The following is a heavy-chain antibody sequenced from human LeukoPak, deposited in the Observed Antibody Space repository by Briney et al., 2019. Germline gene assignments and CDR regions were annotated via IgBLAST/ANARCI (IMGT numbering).Heavy chain of an antibody. D-gene: IGHD3-22*01. CDR1: GFTFSDYY. V-gene: IGHV3-11*04. CDR2: ISSSGSTI. Sequence: GGSLRLSCAASGFTFSDYYMSWIRQAPGKGLEWVSYISSSGSTIYYADSVKGRFTISRDNAKNSLYLQMNSLRAEDTAVYYCARDQRAYYDSSGSFDYWGQGTLVTVSS. J-gene: IGHJ4*02. CDR3: ARDQRAYYDSSGSFDY.